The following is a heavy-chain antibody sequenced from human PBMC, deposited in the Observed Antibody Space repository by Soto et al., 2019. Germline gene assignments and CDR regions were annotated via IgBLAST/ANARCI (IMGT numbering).Heavy chain of an antibody. D-gene: IGHD3-9*01. J-gene: IGHJ6*02. CDR2: IYWNEDK. CDR3: AHKLRYLDPMDV. V-gene: IGHV2-5*01. CDR1: GFSLSTGGVA. Sequence: SGPTLVNPTQTLTLTCTFSGFSLSTGGVAVGWIRQPPGKALEWLALIYWNEDKLYSPSLKTRLTVTKDTSKNQVVLTMTNVGPVDTATYYCAHKLRYLDPMDVWGQGTTVAVSS.